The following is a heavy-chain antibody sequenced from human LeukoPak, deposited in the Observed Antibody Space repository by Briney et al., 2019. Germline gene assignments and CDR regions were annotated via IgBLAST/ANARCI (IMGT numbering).Heavy chain of an antibody. J-gene: IGHJ4*02. CDR1: GFTFSSFG. V-gene: IGHV3-23*01. CDR2: ISGTGGRT. CDR3: AKESPVVTLADY. D-gene: IGHD2-21*02. Sequence: GGPLRLSCAASGFTFSSFGMSWVRQAPGKGLEWVSTISGTGGRTHYADSVKGRFTISRDNSKNTLYLQMNSLRAEDTAVYYCAKESPVVTLADYWGQGTLVTVSS.